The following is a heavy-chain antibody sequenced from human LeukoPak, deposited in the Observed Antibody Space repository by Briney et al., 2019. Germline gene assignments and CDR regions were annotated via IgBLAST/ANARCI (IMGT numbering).Heavy chain of an antibody. J-gene: IGHJ5*02. D-gene: IGHD1-7*01. V-gene: IGHV3-23*01. CDR3: AKDHHNWNYHWFDP. CDR1: GFTFSSYA. Sequence: GGSLRLSCAASGFTFSSYAMSWVRQAPGKGLEGVSAISGSGGSTYYADSVKGRFTISRDNSKNTLYLQMNSLRAEDTAVYYCAKDHHNWNYHWFDPWGQGTLVTVSS. CDR2: ISGSGGST.